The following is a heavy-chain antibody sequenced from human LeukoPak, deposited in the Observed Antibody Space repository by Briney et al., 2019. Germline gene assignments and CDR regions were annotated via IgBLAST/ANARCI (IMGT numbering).Heavy chain of an antibody. CDR1: GGSFSGYY. CDR2: INHSGST. CDR3: ARSPTSLVESGFDY. J-gene: IGHJ4*01. V-gene: IGHV4-34*01. Sequence: SETLSLTCAVYGGSFSGYYWSWIRQPPGKGLEWIGEINHSGSTNYNPSLKSRVTISVDTSKNQFSLKLSSVTAADTAVYYCARSPTSLVESGFDYWGQGTLVTVSS.